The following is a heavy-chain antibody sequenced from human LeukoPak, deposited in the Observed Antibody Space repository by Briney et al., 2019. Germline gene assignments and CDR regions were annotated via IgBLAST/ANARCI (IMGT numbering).Heavy chain of an antibody. D-gene: IGHD1-26*01. CDR1: GDSISNYY. V-gene: IGHV4-59*01. J-gene: IGHJ3*02. Sequence: SETLSLTCTVSGDSISNYYWNWIRQPPGKGLEWIGYIYYSGSTNCNPSLKSRVTISINTSKNQFSLKLNSVTAADTAIYYCATSYSGSYNDAFDIWGQGTMITVSS. CDR2: IYYSGST. CDR3: ATSYSGSYNDAFDI.